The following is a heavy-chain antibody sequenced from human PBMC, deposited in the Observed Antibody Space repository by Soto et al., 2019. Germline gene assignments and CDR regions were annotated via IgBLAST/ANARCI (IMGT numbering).Heavy chain of an antibody. CDR2: IKQDGSEK. V-gene: IGHV3-7*01. Sequence: GGSLRLSCAASGFTFSSYWMSWVRQAPGKGLEWVANIKQDGSEKYYVDSVKGRFTISRDNAKNLLYLQMNSLRAEDTAVYYCAREGGYDHMWVLYYYYYMDVWGKGTTVTVSS. D-gene: IGHD5-12*01. J-gene: IGHJ6*03. CDR1: GFTFSSYW. CDR3: AREGGYDHMWVLYYYYYMDV.